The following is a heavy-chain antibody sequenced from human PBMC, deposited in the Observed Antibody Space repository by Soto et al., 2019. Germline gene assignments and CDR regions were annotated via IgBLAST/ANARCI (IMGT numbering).Heavy chain of an antibody. CDR1: GFTFSSYA. CDR2: ISGSGGST. J-gene: IGHJ6*02. Sequence: GVSLRLSCAASGFTFSSYAMSWVLQAPGKGLEWVSAISGSGGSTFYADSVKGRFTISRDNSKNTLYLQMNTLTAEDAAVYYCAKDGDKATEIPYDDYGMDVWGLGTTVTVSS. D-gene: IGHD5-18*01. CDR3: AKDGDKATEIPYDDYGMDV. V-gene: IGHV3-23*01.